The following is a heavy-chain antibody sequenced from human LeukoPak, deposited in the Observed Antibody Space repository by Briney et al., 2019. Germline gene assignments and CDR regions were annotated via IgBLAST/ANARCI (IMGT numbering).Heavy chain of an antibody. CDR3: ARERRAVTSYAMDV. CDR1: GGSISSYC. J-gene: IGHJ6*02. CDR2: IYYSGSS. V-gene: IGHV4-59*01. Sequence: SETLSPTCTISGGSISSYCWSWIRQPPGKGLEWIGSIYYSGSSNYNPSLKSRVTISIDTSKNQFSLNLRSATAADTAVYYRARERRAVTSYAMDVWGQGITVPAS. D-gene: IGHD6-19*01.